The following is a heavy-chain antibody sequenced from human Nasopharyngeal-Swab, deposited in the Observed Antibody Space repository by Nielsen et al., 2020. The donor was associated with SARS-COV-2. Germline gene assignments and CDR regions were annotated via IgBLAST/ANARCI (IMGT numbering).Heavy chain of an antibody. CDR2: ISSSNNYI. V-gene: IGHV3-21*01. D-gene: IGHD3-16*01. CDR1: GFTFSIYS. CDR3: ARDQGMGCYYYYGMDV. Sequence: GESLKISCAASGFTFSIYSMNWVRQAPGKGLEWVSSISSSNNYIYYEDSVKGRFTISRDNAKNSLYLQMNSLRAEDTAVYYCARDQGMGCYYYYGMDVWGQGTTVTVSS. J-gene: IGHJ6*02.